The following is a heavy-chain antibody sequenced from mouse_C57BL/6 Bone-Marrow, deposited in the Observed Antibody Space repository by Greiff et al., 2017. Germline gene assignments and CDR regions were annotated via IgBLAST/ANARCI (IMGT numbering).Heavy chain of an antibody. CDR3: ARKRYPYWYFDV. V-gene: IGHV1-55*01. CDR1: GYTFTSYW. D-gene: IGHD2-12*01. Sequence: QVQLQQPGAELVKPGASVKMSCKASGYTFTSYWITWVKQRPGQGLEWIGDIYTGSGSTNDNEQFKSKATLTVVTSSSHAYMQLSSLTSEDSAGYYCARKRYPYWYFDVGGTGTSVTVSS. CDR2: IYTGSGST. J-gene: IGHJ1*03.